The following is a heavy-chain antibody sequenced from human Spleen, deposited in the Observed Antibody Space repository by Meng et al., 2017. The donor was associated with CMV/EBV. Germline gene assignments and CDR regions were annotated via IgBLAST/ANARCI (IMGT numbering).Heavy chain of an antibody. J-gene: IGHJ6*02. CDR1: GFAFSYFS. D-gene: IGHD1/OR15-1a*01. V-gene: IGHV3-30-3*01. CDR3: ARGSYIGRLEHDSGRMDV. Sequence: GESLKISCAASGFAFSYFSMIWVRQAPGKGLEWVAVISYDGSNKYYADSVKGRFTISRDNSKNTLYLQMNSLRAEDTAVYYCARGSYIGRLEHDSGRMDVWGQGTTVTVSS. CDR2: ISYDGSNK.